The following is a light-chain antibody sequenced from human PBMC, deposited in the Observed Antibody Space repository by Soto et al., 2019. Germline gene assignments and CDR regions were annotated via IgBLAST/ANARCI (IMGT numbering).Light chain of an antibody. CDR1: SSNIGADYD. Sequence: QSVLTQSPSVSGAPGQRVTISCTGSSSNIGADYDVHWYQRLPGTAPKLLIYGNNNRPSGVPDRFSGSKSGTSASLAITGLQAEDEADYYCSSYAATNNYVFGSGTKVTVL. J-gene: IGLJ1*01. V-gene: IGLV1-40*01. CDR2: GNN. CDR3: SSYAATNNYV.